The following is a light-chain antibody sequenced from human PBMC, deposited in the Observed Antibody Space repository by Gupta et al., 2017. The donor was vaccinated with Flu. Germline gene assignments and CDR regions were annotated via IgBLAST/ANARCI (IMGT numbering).Light chain of an antibody. CDR1: SGPVTSTHY. V-gene: IGLV7-46*01. J-gene: IGLJ3*02. CDR3: LVSYVVGRPV. Sequence: QDVVTQEPSLTVSPGGTVTLTCGSSSGPVTSTHYPSWFQQKPGQAPATLIYDVSDKHSWTPARFTGSLLGGKAALTLSGAQPEDEAEYFCLVSYVVGRPVFGGGTKLTVL. CDR2: DVS.